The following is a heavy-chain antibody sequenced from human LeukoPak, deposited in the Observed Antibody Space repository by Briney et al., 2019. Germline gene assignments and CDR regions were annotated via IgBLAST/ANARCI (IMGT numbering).Heavy chain of an antibody. CDR3: ARDLQAYYYDSSGYL. CDR1: GFTFSSYW. Sequence: PGGSLRLSCAASGFTFSSYWMRWVRQAPGKGLVWASRINTDGSSTIYADSVKGRFTISRDNAKNTLYLQMNSLRAEDTAVYYCARDLQAYYYDSSGYLWGQGTLVTVSS. J-gene: IGHJ4*02. CDR2: INTDGSST. V-gene: IGHV3-74*01. D-gene: IGHD3-22*01.